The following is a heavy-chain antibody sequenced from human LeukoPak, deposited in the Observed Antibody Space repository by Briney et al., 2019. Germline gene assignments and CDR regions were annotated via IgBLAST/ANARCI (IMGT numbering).Heavy chain of an antibody. D-gene: IGHD3-22*01. V-gene: IGHV4-4*07. J-gene: IGHJ5*02. CDR3: ARDLPPPLPITMIVVVDRRTANWFDP. Sequence: KTSETLSLTCTVSGGSISSYYWSWIRQPAGKGLEWIGRIYTSESTNYNPSLKSRVTMSVDTSKNQFSLKLSSVTAADTAVYYCARDLPPPLPITMIVVVDRRTANWFDPWGQGTLVTVSS. CDR1: GGSISSYY. CDR2: IYTSEST.